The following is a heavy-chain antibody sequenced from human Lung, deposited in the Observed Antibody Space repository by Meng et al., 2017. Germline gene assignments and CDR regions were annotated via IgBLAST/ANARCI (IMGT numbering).Heavy chain of an antibody. Sequence: QVQLVQSGSELKKPGASVKVSCEASGYTFNAFAMNWVRQAPGHGLVWLGWINPNTGNPTYARGFTGRFVFSLDTSVSTAYLEISSLKAEDTAMYYCARDGYPVLGGVSAFDYWGQGTLVTVSS. CDR3: ARDGYPVLGGVSAFDY. D-gene: IGHD3-16*01. V-gene: IGHV7-4-1*02. CDR2: INPNTGNP. CDR1: GYTFNAFA. J-gene: IGHJ4*02.